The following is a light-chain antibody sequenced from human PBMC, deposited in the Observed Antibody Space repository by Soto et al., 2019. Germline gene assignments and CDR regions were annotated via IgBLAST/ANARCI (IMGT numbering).Light chain of an antibody. Sequence: EIVMTQSPCTLSVSPVERATLSFIASQSVSSNLAWYQQKPGQAPRLLIYGASTRATGIPARFSGSGSGTEFTLTISSLQSEDFAVYYCQQYNNWPPVTFGQGTKVDIK. V-gene: IGKV3-15*01. CDR2: GAS. J-gene: IGKJ1*01. CDR3: QQYNNWPPVT. CDR1: QSVSSN.